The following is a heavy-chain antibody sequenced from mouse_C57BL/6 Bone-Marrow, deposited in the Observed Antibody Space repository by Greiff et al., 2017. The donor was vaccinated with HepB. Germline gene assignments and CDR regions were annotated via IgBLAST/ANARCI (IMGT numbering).Heavy chain of an antibody. CDR1: GYTFTSYW. CDR2: IDPSDSYT. CDR3: ARKLPFAY. V-gene: IGHV1-59*01. J-gene: IGHJ3*01. Sequence: QVQLQQPGAELVRPGTSVKLSCKASGYTFTSYWMHWVKQRPGQGLEWIGVIDPSDSYTNYNQKFKGKATLTVDTSSSTAYMQLSSLTSEDSAVYYCARKLPFAYWGQGTLVTVSA.